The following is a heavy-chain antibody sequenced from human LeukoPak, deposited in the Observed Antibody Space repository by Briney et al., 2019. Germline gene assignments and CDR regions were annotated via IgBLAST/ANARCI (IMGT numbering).Heavy chain of an antibody. J-gene: IGHJ6*03. D-gene: IGHD2-2*01. Sequence: GGSLRLSCAAPGFTFSSYSMNWVRQAPGKGLEWVSYISSSSSTIYYADSVKGRFTISRDNAKNSLYLQMNSLRAEDTAVYYCARLDCSSTSCYTEYYYYMDVWGKGTTVTVSS. CDR2: ISSSSSTI. V-gene: IGHV3-48*01. CDR3: ARLDCSSTSCYTEYYYYMDV. CDR1: GFTFSSYS.